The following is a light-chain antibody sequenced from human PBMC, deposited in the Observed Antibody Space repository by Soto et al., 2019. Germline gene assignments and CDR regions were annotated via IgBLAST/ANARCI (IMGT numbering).Light chain of an antibody. CDR1: QSVSSRY. Sequence: EIVLTQSPGTLSLPPGERATLSCRASQSVSSRYLAWYQQKDGQAPRLLIYGASSRATGIPDRFSGSGSGTDFTLTISRLEPEDFAVYYCQQYGTSPPGTFGQGTKLEIK. CDR3: QQYGTSPPGT. V-gene: IGKV3-20*01. CDR2: GAS. J-gene: IGKJ2*01.